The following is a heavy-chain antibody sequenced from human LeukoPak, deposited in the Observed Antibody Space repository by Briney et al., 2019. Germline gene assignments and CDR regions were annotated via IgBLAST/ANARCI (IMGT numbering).Heavy chain of an antibody. CDR3: AKHDPRRVVITNWFDP. V-gene: IGHV3-48*03. CDR2: ISSSASNI. J-gene: IGHJ5*02. Sequence: GGSLRLSCAASGFTFSSFEMNWVRQAPGRGLEWISYISSSASNIYYADSVKGRFTISRGNSKNTLYLQMNSLRAEDTAVYYCAKHDPRRVVITNWFDPWGQGTLVTVSS. CDR1: GFTFSSFE. D-gene: IGHD3-22*01.